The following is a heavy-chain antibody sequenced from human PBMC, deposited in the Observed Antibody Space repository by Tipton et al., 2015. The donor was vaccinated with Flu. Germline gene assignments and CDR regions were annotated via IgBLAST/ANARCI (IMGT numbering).Heavy chain of an antibody. J-gene: IGHJ1*01. CDR3: VKEGSLQSGEYFQH. Sequence: QVQLVQSGGGVVQPGRSLRLSCAASGFTFSSYGMHWVRQAPGKGLEWVAVISYDGGNKYYADSVKGRFTISGDNSKNTLYLQMNSLRAEDTAVYYCVKEGSLQSGEYFQHWGQGTLVAVSS. CDR2: ISYDGGNK. CDR1: GFTFSSYG. V-gene: IGHV3-30*18. D-gene: IGHD5-24*01.